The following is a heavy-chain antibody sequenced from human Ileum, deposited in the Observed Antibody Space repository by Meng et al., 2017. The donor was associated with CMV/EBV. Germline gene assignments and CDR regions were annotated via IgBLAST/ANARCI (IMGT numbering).Heavy chain of an antibody. CDR1: GGSLGGGYY. CDR2: IYTSGST. V-gene: IGHV4-61*02. D-gene: IGHD6-19*01. CDR3: ARDSAWLIDQ. Sequence: QVQLEESGPGLVKPSQTLSLTCTVSGGSLGGGYYWNWIRQPAGKGLEWIGRIYTSGSTNYNPSLKSRFTISVDTSKNQFSLNLTSVTAADTAVYYCARDSAWLIDQWGQGTLVTVSS. J-gene: IGHJ4*02.